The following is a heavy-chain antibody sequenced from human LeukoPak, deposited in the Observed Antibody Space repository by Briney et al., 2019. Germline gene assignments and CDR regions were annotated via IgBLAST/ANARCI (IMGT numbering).Heavy chain of an antibody. CDR2: IHYSGST. D-gene: IGHD4-11*01. CDR3: GEFSQDYSEKGSSYSGRDL. V-gene: IGHV4-59*01. J-gene: IGHJ6*04. CDR1: GGSISSYY. Sequence: SETLSLTCTVSGGSISSYYWSWIRQPPGKGLEWIGYIHYSGSTNYNPSLKSRVTISVDTSKNQFSLKLSSVTAADTAVYYCGEFSQDYSEKGSSYSGRDLGAKG.